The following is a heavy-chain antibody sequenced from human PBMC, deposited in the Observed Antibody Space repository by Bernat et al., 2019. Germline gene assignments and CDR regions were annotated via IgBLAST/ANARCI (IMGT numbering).Heavy chain of an antibody. CDR3: ARDSSGSVFSDYYYMDV. V-gene: IGHV4-59*01. CDR1: GGSISSYY. Sequence: VQLQESGPGLVKPSETLSLTCTVSGGSISSYYWSWIRQPPGKGLEWIGYIYYSGSTNYNPSLKSRVTISVDTSKNQFSLKLSSVTAADTAVYYCARDSSGSVFSDYYYMDVWGKGTTVTVSS. J-gene: IGHJ6*03. D-gene: IGHD6-25*01. CDR2: IYYSGST.